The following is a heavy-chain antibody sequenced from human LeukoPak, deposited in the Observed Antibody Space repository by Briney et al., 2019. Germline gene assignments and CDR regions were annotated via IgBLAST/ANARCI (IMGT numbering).Heavy chain of an antibody. J-gene: IGHJ4*02. V-gene: IGHV3-74*01. CDR2: INSDGSST. CDR3: AKRGGSYQIDY. Sequence: GGSLRLSCAASGFTFSSYWMHWVRQAPGKGLVWVSRINSDGSSTSYADSVKGRFTISRDNAKNSLYLQMNSLRAEDTAVYYCAKRGGSYQIDYWGQGTLVTVSS. D-gene: IGHD1-26*01. CDR1: GFTFSSYW.